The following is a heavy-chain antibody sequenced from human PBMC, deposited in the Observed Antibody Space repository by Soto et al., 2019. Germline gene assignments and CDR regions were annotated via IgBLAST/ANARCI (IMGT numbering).Heavy chain of an antibody. CDR2: INAGNGDT. CDR1: GYTFTNYA. D-gene: IGHD3-9*01. CDR3: ARNHGDILTGSGDYYYMDV. J-gene: IGHJ6*03. V-gene: IGHV1-3*01. Sequence: ASVKVSCKASGYTFTNYAMHWVRQAPGQRLEWMGWINAGNGDTKFSQKFQGRVTITRETSATTAYMELGSLRSEDTGVYYCARNHGDILTGSGDYYYMDVWGKGTTVTVSS.